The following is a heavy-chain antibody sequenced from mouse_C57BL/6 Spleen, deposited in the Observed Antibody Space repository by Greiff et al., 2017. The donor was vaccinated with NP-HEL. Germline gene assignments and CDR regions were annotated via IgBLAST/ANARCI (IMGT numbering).Heavy chain of an antibody. CDR3: ARSDYGNRFAY. D-gene: IGHD2-1*01. Sequence: DVQLQESGPELVKPGASVKMSCKASGYTFTDYNMHWVKQSHGKSLEWIGYINPNNGGTSYNQKFKGKATLTVNKSSSTAYMELRSLTSEDSAVYYCARSDYGNRFAYWGQGTLVTVSA. CDR1: GYTFTDYN. V-gene: IGHV1-22*01. J-gene: IGHJ3*01. CDR2: INPNNGGT.